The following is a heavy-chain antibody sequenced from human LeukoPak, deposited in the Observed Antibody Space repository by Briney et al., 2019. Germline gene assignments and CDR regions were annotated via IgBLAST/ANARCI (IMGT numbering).Heavy chain of an antibody. CDR2: ISYDGSNK. Sequence: GRSLRLSCAASGFTFISYAMHWVRQAPGKGLEWVAVISYDGSNKYYADSVKGRFTISRDNSKNTLYLQMNSLRAEDTAVYYCATGDYVGDWGQGTLVTVSS. CDR3: ATGDYVGD. CDR1: GFTFISYA. D-gene: IGHD4-17*01. J-gene: IGHJ4*02. V-gene: IGHV3-30*04.